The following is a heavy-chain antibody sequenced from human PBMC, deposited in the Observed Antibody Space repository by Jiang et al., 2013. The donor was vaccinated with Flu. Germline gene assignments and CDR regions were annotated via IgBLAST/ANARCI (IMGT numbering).Heavy chain of an antibody. V-gene: IGHV1-3*01. J-gene: IGHJ6*02. Sequence: KYSQRFQGRVTITGDTSASTAYMELSSLTLEDTAVYYCARHFGIVKDYYYYYGMDAWGQGTTVTVSS. CDR3: ARHFGIVKDYYYYYGMDA. D-gene: IGHD2/OR15-2a*01.